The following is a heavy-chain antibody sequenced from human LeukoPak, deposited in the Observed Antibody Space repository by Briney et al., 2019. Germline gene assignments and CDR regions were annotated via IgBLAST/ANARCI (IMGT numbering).Heavy chain of an antibody. V-gene: IGHV3-30-3*01. D-gene: IGHD6-19*01. Sequence: GGSLRLSCAASGFTFSGYAMHWVRQAPGKGLEWVAVISYDGSNKYYADSVKGRFTFSRDNSKNTLYLQMNSLRAEDTAVYYCASHIAVAAYGAYWGQGTLVTVSS. CDR3: ASHIAVAAYGAY. CDR2: ISYDGSNK. J-gene: IGHJ4*02. CDR1: GFTFSGYA.